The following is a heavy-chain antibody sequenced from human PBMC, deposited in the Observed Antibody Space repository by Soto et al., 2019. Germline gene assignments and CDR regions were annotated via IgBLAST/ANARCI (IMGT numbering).Heavy chain of an antibody. CDR2: IYPGDSDT. J-gene: IGHJ6*02. CDR1: GYSFTSYW. CDR3: ASCSLFNPTDV. Sequence: GGSLRLSCKGSGYSFTSYWIGWVRQMPGKGLEWMGIIYPGDSDTRYSPSFQGQVTISADKSISTAYLQWSSLKASDTAMYYCASCSLFNPTDVWGQGTTVTVSS. V-gene: IGHV5-51*01. D-gene: IGHD2-15*01.